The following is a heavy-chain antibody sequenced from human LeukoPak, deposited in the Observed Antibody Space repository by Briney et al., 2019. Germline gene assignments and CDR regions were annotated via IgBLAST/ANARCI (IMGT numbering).Heavy chain of an antibody. CDR3: ARPNPYCSSTSCIDAFDI. V-gene: IGHV4-59*08. CDR2: IFYRGST. D-gene: IGHD2-2*01. CDR1: GGSISSYY. Sequence: SETLSLACTVSGGSISSYYWSWMRQPAGKVLGWIGYIFYRGSTNYNPSLKSRVTISVDTSKNQFSLKLSSVNAADTAVYYCARPNPYCSSTSCIDAFDIWGQGTMVTVSS. J-gene: IGHJ3*02.